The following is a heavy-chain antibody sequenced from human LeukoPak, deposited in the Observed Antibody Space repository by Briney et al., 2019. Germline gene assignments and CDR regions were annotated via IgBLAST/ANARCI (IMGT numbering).Heavy chain of an antibody. CDR1: GGTFSSYA. J-gene: IGHJ4*02. V-gene: IGHV1-69*04. CDR3: ARDWDYGSGSSGDY. D-gene: IGHD3-10*01. Sequence: SVKVSCKASGGTFSSYAISWVRQAPGQGLEWMGRIIPILGIANYAQKFQGRVTITADKSTSTAYMELSSLRSEDTAVYYCARDWDYGSGSSGDYWGQGTLVTVSS. CDR2: IIPILGIA.